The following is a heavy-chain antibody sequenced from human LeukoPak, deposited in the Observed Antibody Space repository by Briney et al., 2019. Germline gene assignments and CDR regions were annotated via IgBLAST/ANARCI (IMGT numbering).Heavy chain of an antibody. CDR1: GFTFSSYA. CDR2: ISGSGGST. Sequence: GGSLRLSCAASGFTFSSYAMSWVRQAPGKGLEWVSAISGSGGSTYYADSVKGRFTISRDNAKNSLYLQMSSLRAEDTAVYYCARAGGSTVSHSDYWGQGTLVTVSS. D-gene: IGHD4-17*01. J-gene: IGHJ4*02. V-gene: IGHV3-23*01. CDR3: ARAGGSTVSHSDY.